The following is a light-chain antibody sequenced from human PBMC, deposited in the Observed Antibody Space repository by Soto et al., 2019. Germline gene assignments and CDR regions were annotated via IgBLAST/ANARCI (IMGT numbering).Light chain of an antibody. J-gene: IGKJ5*01. V-gene: IGKV3-20*01. Sequence: EIVLTQSPGTLSFSPLERASLXCRTSQRVSSGYLAWYQQKPGQAPRLLIYGASNRATDIPDRFSGRGSGTDFTLTISRLEPEDFAVYYCQQYGSSPPSSTFGQGTRLEIK. CDR1: QRVSSGY. CDR2: GAS. CDR3: QQYGSSPPSST.